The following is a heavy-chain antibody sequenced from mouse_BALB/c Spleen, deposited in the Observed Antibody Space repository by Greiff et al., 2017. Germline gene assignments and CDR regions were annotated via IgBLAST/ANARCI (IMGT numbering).Heavy chain of an antibody. CDR2: ISYDGSN. Sequence: EVQRVESGPGLVKPSPSLSLTCSVTGYSITSGYYWNWIRQFPGNKLELMGYISYDGSNNYNPSLKNRISITRDTSKNQFFLKLNSVTTEDTATYYCARSRPYYAMDYWGQGTSVTVSS. D-gene: IGHD1-1*01. V-gene: IGHV3-6*02. CDR1: GYSITSGYY. CDR3: ARSRPYYAMDY. J-gene: IGHJ4*01.